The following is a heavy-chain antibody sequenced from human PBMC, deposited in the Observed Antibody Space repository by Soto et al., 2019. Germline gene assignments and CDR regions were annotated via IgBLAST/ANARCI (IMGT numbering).Heavy chain of an antibody. CDR2: INTYNGNT. Sequence: QVQVVQSGAEVKKPGASVKVSCKASGYTFTSYGISGVRQAPGQGLEWMGWINTYNGNTNYAQNLQGRVTMTTDTSTSTAYMEVRSLRSDDTAVYYCAREKYGDYAYWGQGTLVTVSS. D-gene: IGHD4-17*01. CDR1: GYTFTSYG. J-gene: IGHJ4*02. CDR3: AREKYGDYAY. V-gene: IGHV1-18*01.